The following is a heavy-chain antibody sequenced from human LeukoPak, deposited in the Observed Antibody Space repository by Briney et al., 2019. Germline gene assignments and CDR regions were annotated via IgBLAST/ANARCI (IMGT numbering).Heavy chain of an antibody. J-gene: IGHJ5*02. CDR1: GYSISSGYY. D-gene: IGHD3-22*01. CDR3: ARDHSGMIPPGNWFDP. Sequence: SETLSLTCTVSGYSISSGYYWGWIRQPPGKGLEWIGSIYHSGSTYYNPSLKSRVTISVDTSKNQFSLKLSSVTAADTAVYYCARDHSGMIPPGNWFDPWGQGTLVTVSS. CDR2: IYHSGST. V-gene: IGHV4-38-2*02.